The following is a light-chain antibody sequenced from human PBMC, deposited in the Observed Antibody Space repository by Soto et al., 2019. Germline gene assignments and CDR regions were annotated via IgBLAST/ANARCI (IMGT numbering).Light chain of an antibody. CDR2: EVS. J-gene: IGLJ1*01. CDR3: SSYTDSSSYV. Sequence: QSALTQPASVSGSPGQSITISCTGTSSDIGGYNYVSWYQHHPGRAPKLMIYEVSNRPSGVSNRFSGSKSGNTASLTISGLLAEDEADYYCSSYTDSSSYVFGTGTKVTVL. V-gene: IGLV2-14*01. CDR1: SSDIGGYNY.